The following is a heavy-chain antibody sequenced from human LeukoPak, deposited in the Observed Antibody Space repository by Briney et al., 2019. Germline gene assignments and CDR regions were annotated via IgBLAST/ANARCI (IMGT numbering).Heavy chain of an antibody. CDR3: ARGSGYYLYYFDY. V-gene: IGHV1-2*02. D-gene: IGHD3-22*01. J-gene: IGHJ4*02. CDR1: GYTFTGYY. Sequence: ASVKVSCKASGYTFTGYYMHWVRQAPGQGLEWMGWINPNSGGTNYAPKFQGRVTMTRDTSISTAYMELSRLRSDDTAVYYCARGSGYYLYYFDYWGQGTLVTVSS. CDR2: INPNSGGT.